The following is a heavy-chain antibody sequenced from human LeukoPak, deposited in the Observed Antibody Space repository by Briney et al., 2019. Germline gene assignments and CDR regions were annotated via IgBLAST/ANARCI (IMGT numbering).Heavy chain of an antibody. CDR2: INHTGST. D-gene: IGHD6-19*01. V-gene: IGHV4-34*01. J-gene: IGHJ1*01. Sequence: SETLSLTCAVYGGSFSGYWSWIRQPPGKGLEWIGEINHTGSTNYNPSLKSRVTISVDTSKNQFSLRLSSVTAADTAVYFCARRSHYSGWYVWGQGTLVTVSS. CDR1: GGSFSGY. CDR3: ARRSHYSGWYV.